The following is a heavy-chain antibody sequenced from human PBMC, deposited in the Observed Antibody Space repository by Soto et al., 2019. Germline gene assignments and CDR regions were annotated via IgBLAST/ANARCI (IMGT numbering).Heavy chain of an antibody. J-gene: IGHJ6*02. CDR3: ARVSWREKYGMDV. V-gene: IGHV3-11*01. CDR1: GFTFSDSY. Sequence: PGGSLRLSCAAPGFTFSDSYMSWIRQAPGKGLEWISYITFSGNTVYYADSLKGRFTISRGNAKNSLYLQMNRLRAEDTAVYYCARVSWREKYGMDVWGQGTTVTVSS. CDR2: ITFSGNTV.